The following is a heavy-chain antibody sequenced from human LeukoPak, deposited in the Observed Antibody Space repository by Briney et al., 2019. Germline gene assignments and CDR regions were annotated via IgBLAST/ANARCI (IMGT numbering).Heavy chain of an antibody. J-gene: IGHJ6*03. CDR3: ARAGTQEDYYYYYYMDV. CDR2: IYTSGST. D-gene: IGHD1-7*01. Sequence: PSQTLSLTCTVSGGSISSGGYYWSWIRQPAGKGLEWIGRIYTSGSTNYNPSLKSRVTISVDTSKNQFSLKLSSVTAADTAVYYCARAGTQEDYYYYYYMDVWGKGTTVTVSS. V-gene: IGHV4-61*02. CDR1: GGSISSGGYY.